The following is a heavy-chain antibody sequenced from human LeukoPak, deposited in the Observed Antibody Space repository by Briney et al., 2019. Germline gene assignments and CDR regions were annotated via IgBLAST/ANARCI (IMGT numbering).Heavy chain of an antibody. CDR2: ISFDGSTK. Sequence: GGSLRLSCAASGFTFSTYAMHWVRQAPGKGLEWVADISFDGSTKYYADFVKGRFTISRDNSKNTLYLQMNSLRTEDTAVYYCARVYYGSGNYYKDWGQGTLVTVSS. D-gene: IGHD3-10*01. J-gene: IGHJ4*02. V-gene: IGHV3-30-3*01. CDR1: GFTFSTYA. CDR3: ARVYYGSGNYYKD.